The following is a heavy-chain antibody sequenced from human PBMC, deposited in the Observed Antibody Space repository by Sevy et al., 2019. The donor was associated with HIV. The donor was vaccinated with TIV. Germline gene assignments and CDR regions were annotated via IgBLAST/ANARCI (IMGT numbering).Heavy chain of an antibody. Sequence: GGSLRLSCAASGLSFNTYVMSWVRQAPGKGLQWVSTISPNGGSTYYADSVKGRFTISRDNSRNTVFLQVNSLRADDTAVYYCAKESLDGYYWGQGTLVTVSS. V-gene: IGHV3-23*01. CDR3: AKESLDGYY. CDR2: ISPNGGST. J-gene: IGHJ4*02. CDR1: GLSFNTYV. D-gene: IGHD2-21*01.